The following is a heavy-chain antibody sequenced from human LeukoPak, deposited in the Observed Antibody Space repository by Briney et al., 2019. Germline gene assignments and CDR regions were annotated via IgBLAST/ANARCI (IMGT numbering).Heavy chain of an antibody. V-gene: IGHV3-30-3*01. CDR2: ISYDGSNK. D-gene: IGHD1-1*01. Sequence: PGGSLRLSCAASGFTFSSYAMHWVRQAPGKGLEWVAVISYDGSNKYYADSVKGRFTISRENSKNTLYLQMNSLRAEDTAVYYCAGELDYYGMDVWGQGTTVTVSS. J-gene: IGHJ6*02. CDR1: GFTFSSYA. CDR3: AGELDYYGMDV.